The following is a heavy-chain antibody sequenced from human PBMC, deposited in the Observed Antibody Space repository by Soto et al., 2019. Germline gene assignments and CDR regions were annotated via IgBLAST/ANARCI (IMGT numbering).Heavy chain of an antibody. Sequence: SETLSLTCAFYCGSLSGYYWSWIRQPPGKGLEWIGEINHSGSTNYNPSLKSRVTISVDTSKNQFSLKLSSVTAADTAVYYCARGPLKLRRDGYNYIDYWGQGTLVTVSS. CDR2: INHSGST. D-gene: IGHD5-12*01. CDR1: CGSLSGYY. J-gene: IGHJ4*02. CDR3: ARGPLKLRRDGYNYIDY. V-gene: IGHV4-34*01.